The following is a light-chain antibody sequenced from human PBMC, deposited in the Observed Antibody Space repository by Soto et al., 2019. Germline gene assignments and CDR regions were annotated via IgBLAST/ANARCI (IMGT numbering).Light chain of an antibody. CDR2: KAS. CDR3: QHYNSYSEA. Sequence: DIQMTQSPSPLSGPVGDRATIICRASRTISGWLAWYQQKPGKAPKLLIYKASTLKSGVPSRFSGSGSGTEFTLTISSLQPDDFATYYCQHYNSYSEAFGQGTKVELK. CDR1: RTISGW. J-gene: IGKJ1*01. V-gene: IGKV1-5*03.